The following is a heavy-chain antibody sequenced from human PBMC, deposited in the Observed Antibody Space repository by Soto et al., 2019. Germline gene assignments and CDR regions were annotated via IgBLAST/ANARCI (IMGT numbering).Heavy chain of an antibody. J-gene: IGHJ6*02. D-gene: IGHD6-13*01. V-gene: IGHV3-48*03. CDR3: ARDGSSSWSYYYYYGMDV. CDR1: GFTFSSYE. CDR2: ISSSGSTI. Sequence: GGSLRLSCAASGFTFSSYEMNWVRQAPGKGLEWVSYISSSGSTIYYADSVKGRFTISRDNAKNSLYLQMNSLRAEDTAVYYCARDGSSSWSYYYYYGMDVWGQGTTVTVSS.